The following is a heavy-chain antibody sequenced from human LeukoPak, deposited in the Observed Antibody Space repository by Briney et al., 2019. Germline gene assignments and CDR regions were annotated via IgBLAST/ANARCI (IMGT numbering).Heavy chain of an antibody. CDR2: MSSTGDNT. D-gene: IGHD3-16*02. V-gene: IGHV3-23*01. CDR3: TRGYFTFGGVIVSD. CDR1: GFTFSSYA. J-gene: IGHJ4*02. Sequence: PGGSLRLSCAASGFTFSSYAMSWVRQAPGKGLEWVSSMSSTGDNTYYADSVKGRFTISRDNSKNTLYLQMNSLRAEDTAVYYCTRGYFTFGGVIVSDWGQGTLVTVSS.